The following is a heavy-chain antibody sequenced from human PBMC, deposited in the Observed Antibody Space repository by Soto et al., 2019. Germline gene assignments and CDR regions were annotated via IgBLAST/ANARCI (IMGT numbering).Heavy chain of an antibody. CDR2: IFYSGTT. J-gene: IGHJ6*02. Sequence: PSETLSLTYTVSGGSISSGGYYWSWIRQHPGKGLEWIGYIFYSGTTYYNPSLKSRVTISVDTSKNQFSLKLSSVTAADTAVYYCARHNYDSSGYYHYYYGMDVWGQGTTVTVSS. V-gene: IGHV4-31*03. CDR1: GGSISSGGYY. CDR3: ARHNYDSSGYYHYYYGMDV. D-gene: IGHD3-22*01.